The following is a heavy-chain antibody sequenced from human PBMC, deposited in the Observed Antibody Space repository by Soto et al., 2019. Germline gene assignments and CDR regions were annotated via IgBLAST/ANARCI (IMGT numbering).Heavy chain of an antibody. CDR2: IIPLLGTP. D-gene: IGHD3-16*01. CDR3: ARLHVPMTYEGGVFDS. Sequence: QVQLVQSGAEMMKSGSSVKVSCKVSGGSFNTYGIGWGRQAPGQGLEWMGEIIPLLGTPNYAQRFQGRVTITADESTTTAYMELSSLRSEDSAVYYCARLHVPMTYEGGVFDSWGQGTLVTVSS. CDR1: GGSFNTYG. J-gene: IGHJ4*02. V-gene: IGHV1-69*01.